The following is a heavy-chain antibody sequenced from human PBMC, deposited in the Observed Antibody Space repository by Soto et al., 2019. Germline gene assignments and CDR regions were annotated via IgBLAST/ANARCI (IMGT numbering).Heavy chain of an antibody. V-gene: IGHV3-23*01. CDR1: GFTFSSYA. J-gene: IGHJ4*02. CDR2: ISGSGGST. CDR3: AKGPPYYDFWSGYSSQGLFDY. D-gene: IGHD3-3*01. Sequence: QPGGSLRLSCAASGFTFSSYAMSWVRQAPGKGLEWVSAISGSGGSTYYADSVKGRFTISRDNSKNTLYLQMNSLRAEDTAVYYCAKGPPYYDFWSGYSSQGLFDYWGQGTLVTVSS.